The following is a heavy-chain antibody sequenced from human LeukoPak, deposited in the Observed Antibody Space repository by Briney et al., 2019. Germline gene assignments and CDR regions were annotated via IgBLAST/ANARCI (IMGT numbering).Heavy chain of an antibody. CDR3: ARHIRANNWFDP. Sequence: SETLSLTCAVYGGSFSGYYWDWIRQPPGKALEWIGDINYRGGTYYKSSLKSRVTMSLDTSKNQLYLRLNSVTAADTGVYYCARHIRANNWFDPWGQGTLVTVSS. D-gene: IGHD1-14*01. V-gene: IGHV4-34*01. J-gene: IGHJ5*02. CDR1: GGSFSGYY. CDR2: INYRGGT.